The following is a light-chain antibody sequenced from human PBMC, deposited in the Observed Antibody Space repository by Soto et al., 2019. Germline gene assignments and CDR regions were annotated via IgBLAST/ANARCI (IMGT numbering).Light chain of an antibody. V-gene: IGKV3-11*01. Sequence: TPSPATLSLSPGERPTLYCRASQSVSSYLAWYQQKPDQAPRLLIYAASNRATGIPGWLSGSWCRTDFTLTISRLEHTDFAVYYCQQSSNWITFGQGTRLDIK. CDR2: AAS. CDR1: QSVSSY. J-gene: IGKJ5*01. CDR3: QQSSNWIT.